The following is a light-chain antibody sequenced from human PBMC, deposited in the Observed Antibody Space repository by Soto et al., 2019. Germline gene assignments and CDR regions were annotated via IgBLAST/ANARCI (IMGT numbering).Light chain of an antibody. CDR3: QSYDSSLSAVV. CDR1: SSNIGAGYD. J-gene: IGLJ2*01. V-gene: IGLV1-40*01. CDR2: GNN. Sequence: QSVLTQPPSVSGAPGQRVTISCTGSSSNIGAGYDVHWYQQLPGTAPKLLIYGNNNRPSGVPNRFSGSKSGTSASLAITGLQAEDEADYYCQSYDSSLSAVVFGGATKLTVL.